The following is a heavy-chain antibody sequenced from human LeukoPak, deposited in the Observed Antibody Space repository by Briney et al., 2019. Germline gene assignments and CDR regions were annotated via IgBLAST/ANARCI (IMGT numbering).Heavy chain of an antibody. CDR2: IYNSGST. CDR3: ARLSHWFDP. J-gene: IGHJ5*02. CDR1: AGSNTSGNYY. D-gene: IGHD3-16*02. V-gene: IGHV4-61*02. Sequence: PSQTLSLTYTVSAGSNTSGNYYWSWIRQPAGKGLEWIGRIYNSGSTNYNPSLKNRVTISVDTSKNQFYLKLSSVTAADTAVYYCARLSHWFDPWGQGTLVTVSS.